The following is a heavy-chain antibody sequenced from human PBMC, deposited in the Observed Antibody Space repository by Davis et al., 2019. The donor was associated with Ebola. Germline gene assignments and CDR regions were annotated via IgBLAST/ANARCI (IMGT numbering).Heavy chain of an antibody. CDR3: VTENWYRFES. Sequence: PGGSLRLSCAASGFTFSSYGMEWVRQAPGKALEWVSSISSDSDYIYYADSAKGRFTISRDNAKNSLFLQMNSLRAEDTAVYYCVTENWYRFESWGQGTLVTVSS. J-gene: IGHJ4*02. CDR2: ISSDSDYI. CDR1: GFTFSSYG. D-gene: IGHD1/OR15-1a*01. V-gene: IGHV3-21*01.